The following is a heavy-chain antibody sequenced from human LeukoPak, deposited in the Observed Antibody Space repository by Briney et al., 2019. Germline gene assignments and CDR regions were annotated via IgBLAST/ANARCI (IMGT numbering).Heavy chain of an antibody. CDR1: GYTFTSYY. J-gene: IGHJ4*02. D-gene: IGHD3-22*01. Sequence: ASVKVSCKASGYTFTSYYMHWVRQAPGQGLEWMGIINPSGGSTSYAQKFQGRVTMTGDTSTSTVYMELSSLRSEDTAVYYCARDHEYYDSSGYYIPFDYWGQGTLVTVSS. CDR2: INPSGGST. V-gene: IGHV1-46*01. CDR3: ARDHEYYDSSGYYIPFDY.